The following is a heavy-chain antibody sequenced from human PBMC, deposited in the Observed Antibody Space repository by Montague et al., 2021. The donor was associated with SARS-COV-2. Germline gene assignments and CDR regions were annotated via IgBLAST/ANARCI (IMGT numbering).Heavy chain of an antibody. D-gene: IGHD4-23*01. J-gene: IGHJ4*02. CDR1: GFSLSTSGMC. Sequence: PALVKPTQTLTLTCTFSGFSLSTSGMCVSWIRQPPGKALEWLTLIDCDDDKYYSTSLKTRLTISKDTSKNQVVLTMTNMDPVDTATYYCARSYGTTVVTRAFDYWGQGTLVTVSS. CDR3: ARSYGTTVVTRAFDY. CDR2: IDCDDDK. V-gene: IGHV2-70*01.